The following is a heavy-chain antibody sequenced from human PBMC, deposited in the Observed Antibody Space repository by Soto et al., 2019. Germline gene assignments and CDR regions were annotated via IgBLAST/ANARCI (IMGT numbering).Heavy chain of an antibody. CDR1: GGTFSSYA. J-gene: IGHJ3*02. CDR3: ARDPTYYYDSSGYYRPDDAFDI. D-gene: IGHD3-22*01. Sequence: SVKVSCKASGGTFSSYAISWVRQAPGQGLEWIGGIIPIFGTANYAQKFQGRVTITADESTSTAYMELSSLRSEDTAVYYCARDPTYYYDSSGYYRPDDAFDIWGQGTMVTVSS. CDR2: IIPIFGTA. V-gene: IGHV1-69*13.